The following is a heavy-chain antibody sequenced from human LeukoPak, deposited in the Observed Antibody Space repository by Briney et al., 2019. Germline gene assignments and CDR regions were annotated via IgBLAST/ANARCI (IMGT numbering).Heavy chain of an antibody. J-gene: IGHJ4*02. V-gene: IGHV1-2*02. D-gene: IGHD6-13*01. CDR2: INPNSGGT. CDR1: GYTFTGYY. CDR3: ARGESIAAAGTFDY. Sequence: ASVKVSCKASGYTFTGYYMHWVRQAPGQGLEWMGWINPNSGGTNYAQKFQGRVTMTRDTSISAAYMELSRLRSDDTAVYYCARGESIAAAGTFDYWGQGTLVTVSS.